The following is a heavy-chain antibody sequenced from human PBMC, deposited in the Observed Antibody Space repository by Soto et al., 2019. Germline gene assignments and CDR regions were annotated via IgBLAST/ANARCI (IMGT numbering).Heavy chain of an antibody. V-gene: IGHV1-69*12. Sequence: QVQLVQSWAEVKKPGSSVKVSCKASGGTFSNYAISWVRQAPGQGLEWMGGIIPIFGTTNYAQSFQVRVTITADESTSTAYMELSSLRSEDTAVYYCASVSSSWYKDYFDYWGPGTLVNVSS. J-gene: IGHJ4*02. CDR2: IIPIFGTT. D-gene: IGHD6-13*01. CDR1: GGTFSNYA. CDR3: ASVSSSWYKDYFDY.